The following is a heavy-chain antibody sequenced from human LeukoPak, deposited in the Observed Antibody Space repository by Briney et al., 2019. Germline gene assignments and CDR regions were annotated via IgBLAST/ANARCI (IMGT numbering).Heavy chain of an antibody. CDR2: IIPILGIA. CDR1: GGTFSSYA. Sequence: ASVKVSCKASGGTFSSYAISWVRQAPGQGLKWMGRIIPILGIANYAQKFQGRVTITADKSTSTAYMELSSLRSEDTAVYYCASGYCSGGSCYYFDYWGQGTLVTVSS. V-gene: IGHV1-69*04. J-gene: IGHJ4*02. D-gene: IGHD2-15*01. CDR3: ASGYCSGGSCYYFDY.